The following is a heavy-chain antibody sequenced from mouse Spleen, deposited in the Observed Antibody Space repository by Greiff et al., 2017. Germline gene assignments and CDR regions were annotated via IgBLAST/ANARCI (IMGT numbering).Heavy chain of an antibody. D-gene: IGHD1-2*01. V-gene: IGHV14-1*01. Sequence: VQLQQSGAELVRPGASVKLSCTASGFNIKDYYMHWVKQRPEQGLEWIGRIDPEDGDTEYAPKFQGKATMTADTSSNTAYLQLSSLTSEDTAVYYCTKCTTATLNWYFDVWGAGTTVTVSS. CDR1: GFNIKDYY. J-gene: IGHJ1*01. CDR3: TKCTTATLNWYFDV. CDR2: IDPEDGDT.